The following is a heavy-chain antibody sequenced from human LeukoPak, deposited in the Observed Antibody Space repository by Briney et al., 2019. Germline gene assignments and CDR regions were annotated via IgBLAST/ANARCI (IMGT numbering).Heavy chain of an antibody. V-gene: IGHV3-13*01. J-gene: IGHJ6*02. CDR3: ARDGYSYGCGMDV. CDR2: IGAAGET. D-gene: IGHD5-18*01. CDR1: GFTFSSYA. Sequence: PGGSLRLSCAASGFTFSSYAMHWVRQAPGKGLEWVCAIGAAGETYYPESVKGRFTTARENAKNSLYLQMNSRRAGDTAVYYCARDGYSYGCGMDVWGQGTTVTVSS.